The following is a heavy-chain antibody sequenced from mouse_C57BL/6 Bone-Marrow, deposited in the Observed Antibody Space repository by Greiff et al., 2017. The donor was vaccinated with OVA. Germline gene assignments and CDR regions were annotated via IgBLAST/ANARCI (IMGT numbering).Heavy chain of an antibody. D-gene: IGHD1-1*01. J-gene: IGHJ2*01. CDR1: GYSFTGYY. CDR2: INPSTGGT. V-gene: IGHV1-42*01. Sequence: EVQRVESGPELVKPGASVKISCKASGYSFTGYYMNWVKQSPEKSLEWIGEINPSTGGTTYNQKFKAKATLTVDKSSSTAYMQLKSLTSEDSAVYYCARRGYYGSSYHYWGQGTTLTVSS. CDR3: ARRGYYGSSYHY.